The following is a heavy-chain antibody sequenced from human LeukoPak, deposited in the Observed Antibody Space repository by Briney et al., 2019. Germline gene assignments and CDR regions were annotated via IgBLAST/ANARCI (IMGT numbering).Heavy chain of an antibody. J-gene: IGHJ6*03. Sequence: PGGSLRLSCAASGFTFSSYAMHWVRQAPGKGLEWVSSISSSSSYIYYADSVKGRFTISRDNAKNSLYLQMNSLRAEDTAVYYCARDDTGTGGYYYMDVWGKGTTVTVSS. V-gene: IGHV3-21*01. CDR3: ARDDTGTGGYYYMDV. CDR2: ISSSSSYI. D-gene: IGHD1-7*01. CDR1: GFTFSSYA.